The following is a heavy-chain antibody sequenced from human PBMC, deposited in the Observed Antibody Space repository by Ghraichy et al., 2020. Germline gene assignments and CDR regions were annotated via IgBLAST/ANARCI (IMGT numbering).Heavy chain of an antibody. CDR3: VNGAANARNPDAFDI. CDR1: GFTFSSYA. D-gene: IGHD2-2*01. CDR2: ISSNGGST. J-gene: IGHJ3*02. V-gene: IGHV3-64D*09. Sequence: GGSLRLSCSASGFTFSSYAMHWVRQAPGKGLEYVSAISSNGGSTYSADSVKGRFTISRDNSKNTLYLQMSSLRAEDTAVYYCVNGAANARNPDAFDIWGQGTMVTVSS.